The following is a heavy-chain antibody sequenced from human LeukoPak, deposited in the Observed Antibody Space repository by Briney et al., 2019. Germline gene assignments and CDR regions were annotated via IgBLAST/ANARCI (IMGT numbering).Heavy chain of an antibody. Sequence: SETLSLTCAVYGGSFSGYYWSWIRQPPGKGLEWIGEINHSGSTNYNPSLKSRVTISVDTSKNQFSLKLSSVTAADTAVYYCAAGYGGYEGWGQGTLVTVSS. CDR1: GGSFSGYY. CDR3: AAGYGGYEG. CDR2: INHSGST. D-gene: IGHD5-12*01. J-gene: IGHJ4*02. V-gene: IGHV4-34*01.